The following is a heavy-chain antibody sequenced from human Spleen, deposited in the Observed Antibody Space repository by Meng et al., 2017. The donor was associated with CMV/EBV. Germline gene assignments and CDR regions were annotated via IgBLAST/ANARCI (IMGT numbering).Heavy chain of an antibody. V-gene: IGHV1-2*02. D-gene: IGHD3-9*01. CDR1: GYTFTAYY. CDR3: ARVDWDYYGMDV. J-gene: IGHJ6*02. Sequence: ASVKVSCKASGYTFTAYYIHWVRQAPGQGLEWMGWINPNSGGTNYERKFQGRVTMTRDTSISTAYMELSRLRSDDTAVYYCARVDWDYYGMDVWGQGTTVTVSS. CDR2: INPNSGGT.